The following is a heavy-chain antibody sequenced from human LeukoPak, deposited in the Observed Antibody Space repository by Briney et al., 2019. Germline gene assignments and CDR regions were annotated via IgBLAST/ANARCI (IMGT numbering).Heavy chain of an antibody. CDR1: GGTFSSYA. CDR3: ARGGAVDTAMGDDY. D-gene: IGHD5-18*01. CDR2: MNPNSGNT. V-gene: IGHV1-8*02. J-gene: IGHJ4*02. Sequence: GSSVKVSCKASGGTFSSYAINWVRQATGQGLEWMGWMNPNSGNTGYAQKFQGRVTMTRNTSISTAYMELSSLRSEDTAVYYCARGGAVDTAMGDDYWGQGTLVTVSS.